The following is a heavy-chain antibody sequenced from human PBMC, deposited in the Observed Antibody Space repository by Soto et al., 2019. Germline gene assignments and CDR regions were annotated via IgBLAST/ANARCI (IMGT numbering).Heavy chain of an antibody. D-gene: IGHD2-21*02. CDR1: GYVFTKHW. CDR3: ARQGDMAAPPADAFDI. J-gene: IGHJ3*02. CDR2: IYPGDSDA. Sequence: PGESLKISCKASGYVFTKHWIAWLRQMPGKGLEWMGIIYPGDSDARYSPSFAGQVTISVDKSITTAYLHWSSLEASDSAVYYCARQGDMAAPPADAFDIWWQATLVT. V-gene: IGHV5-51*01.